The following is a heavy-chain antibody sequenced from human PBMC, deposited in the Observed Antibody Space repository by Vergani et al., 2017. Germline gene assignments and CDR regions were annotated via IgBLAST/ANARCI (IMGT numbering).Heavy chain of an antibody. CDR3: ARGPCRRVSYGKTGYYERGPFDY. Sequence: QVQLVESGGGVVQPGRSLRLSCAASGFTFSSYAMHWVRQAPGKGLEWVAVISYDGSNKYYADSVKGRFTISRDNSMNTLYLQMNSLRAEDTAVFYCARGPCRRVSYGKTGYYERGPFDYWGQGSLVTVSS. CDR2: ISYDGSNK. CDR1: GFTFSSYA. D-gene: IGHD3-3*01. J-gene: IGHJ4*02. V-gene: IGHV3-30-3*01.